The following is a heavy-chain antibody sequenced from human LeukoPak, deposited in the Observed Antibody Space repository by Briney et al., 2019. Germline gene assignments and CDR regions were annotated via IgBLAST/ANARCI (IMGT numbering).Heavy chain of an antibody. Sequence: TSETLSLTCTVSGGSISSYYWSWIRQPPGKGLEWIGYIYYSGSTNYNPSLKSRVTISVDTSKNQFSLKLSSVTAADTAVYYCARQSQQQLVLGYWGQGTLVTVSS. D-gene: IGHD6-13*01. CDR3: ARQSQQQLVLGY. J-gene: IGHJ4*02. CDR2: IYYSGST. CDR1: GGSISSYY. V-gene: IGHV4-59*08.